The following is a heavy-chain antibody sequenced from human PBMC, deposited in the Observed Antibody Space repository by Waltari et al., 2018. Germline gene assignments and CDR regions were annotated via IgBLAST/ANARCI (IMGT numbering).Heavy chain of an antibody. V-gene: IGHV3-48*04. CDR1: GFTFTTSS. Sequence: DVQLVESGGGLVQPGGSLRLSCAASGFTFTTSSMTWVRQAPGKGLEWIAYISSSSDWIYSADSVKGRFTISRDNAKNSVYLQMNSLRADDTAVYYCAGIRRGYWFFDLWGRGTLVTVSS. CDR2: ISSSSDWI. J-gene: IGHJ2*01. D-gene: IGHD3-10*01. CDR3: AGIRRGYWFFDL.